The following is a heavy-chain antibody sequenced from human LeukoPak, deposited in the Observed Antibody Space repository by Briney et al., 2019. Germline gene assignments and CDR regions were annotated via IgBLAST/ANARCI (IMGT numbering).Heavy chain of an antibody. CDR3: ARLNYDSSGYYYPYFDY. J-gene: IGHJ4*02. V-gene: IGHV4-39*01. CDR2: IYYSGST. D-gene: IGHD3-22*01. CDR1: GGSISSYY. Sequence: KPSETLSLTCTVSGGSISSYYWSWIRQPPGKGLEWIGSIYYSGSTYYNPSLKSRVTISVDTSKNQFSLKLSSVTAADTAVYYCARLNYDSSGYYYPYFDYWGQGTLVTVSS.